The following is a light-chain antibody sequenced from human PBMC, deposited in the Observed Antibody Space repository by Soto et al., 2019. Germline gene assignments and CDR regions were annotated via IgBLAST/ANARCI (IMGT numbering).Light chain of an antibody. J-gene: IGKJ5*01. CDR1: QSVTSGY. CDR3: QQRSNWPSIT. V-gene: IGKV3-11*01. Sequence: IVMTQSPATLSFSPGERATLSCRASQSVTSGYLAWYQQKPGQAPRLLISDASNRAPGIPVRFSGSGFGTDFTLTISSLEAEDSAVYYCQQRSNWPSITFGQGTRLEIK. CDR2: DAS.